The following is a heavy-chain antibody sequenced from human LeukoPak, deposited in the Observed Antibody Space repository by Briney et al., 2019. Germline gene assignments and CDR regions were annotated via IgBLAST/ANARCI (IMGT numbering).Heavy chain of an antibody. CDR2: IYYSGST. CDR1: GGSFSGYY. CDR3: ARERTFYSSSWYLDY. V-gene: IGHV4-59*01. Sequence: SETLSLTCAVYGGSFSGYYWSWIRQPPGKGLEWIGYIYYSGSTNYNPSLKSRVTISVDTSKNQFSLKLSSVTAADTAVYYCARERTFYSSSWYLDYWGQGTLVTVSS. J-gene: IGHJ4*02. D-gene: IGHD6-13*01.